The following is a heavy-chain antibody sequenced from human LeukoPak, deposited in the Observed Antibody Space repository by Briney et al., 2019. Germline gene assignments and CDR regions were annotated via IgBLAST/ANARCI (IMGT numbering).Heavy chain of an antibody. CDR1: GFTFSNAW. V-gene: IGHV3-23*01. D-gene: IGHD2-15*01. Sequence: GGSLRLSCAASGFTFSNAWMSWVRQAPGKGLEWVSAISGSGGSTYYTDSVKGRFTISRDNSKNTLYLQMNSLRAEDTAVYYCAKEKGYCGGGTCYSESDYWGQGTLVTVSS. CDR2: ISGSGGST. CDR3: AKEKGYCGGGTCYSESDY. J-gene: IGHJ4*02.